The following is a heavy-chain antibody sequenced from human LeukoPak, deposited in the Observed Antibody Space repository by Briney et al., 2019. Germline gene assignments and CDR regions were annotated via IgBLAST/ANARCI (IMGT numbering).Heavy chain of an antibody. D-gene: IGHD7-27*01. Sequence: PGGSLRLSCAASGLTFSSNGMHWVRQAPGKGLEWVAFIRYDGSNKDYADSVKGRFAISRDNSKNTLYLQMNSLRAEDTAVYYCAKFPWGTGEYYWGQGTLVTVSS. CDR3: AKFPWGTGEYY. CDR2: IRYDGSNK. J-gene: IGHJ4*02. V-gene: IGHV3-30*02. CDR1: GLTFSSNG.